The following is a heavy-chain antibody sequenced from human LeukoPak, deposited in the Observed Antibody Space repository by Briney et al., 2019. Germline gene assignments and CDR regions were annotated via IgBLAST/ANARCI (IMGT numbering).Heavy chain of an antibody. J-gene: IGHJ6*03. CDR3: ARGNPYYYYMDV. V-gene: IGHV1-8*01. Sequence: ASVKVSCKASGYTFTNYDINWVRQATGQGLEWMGWMNPNSGNTGYAQKFQGRVTMTYNTSINTAYMELSSLRSEDTAVYYCARGNPYYYYMDVWGKGTTVTISS. CDR2: MNPNSGNT. CDR1: GYTFTNYD.